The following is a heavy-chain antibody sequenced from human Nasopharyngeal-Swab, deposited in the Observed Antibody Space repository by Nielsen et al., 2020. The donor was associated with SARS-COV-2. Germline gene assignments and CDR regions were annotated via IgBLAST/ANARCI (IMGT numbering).Heavy chain of an antibody. Sequence: SCAASEFTFSNSWNSWVRPPPEKGLEWVGIIQNKTDAGTTDYAAPMKSSITISRDDSKNTLYLQMNSLKTEDTAVYYCTTDSKRLRQWLVLDYYYMDVWGKGTTVTVSS. CDR1: EFTFSNSW. D-gene: IGHD6-19*01. V-gene: IGHV3-15*01. CDR3: TTDSKRLRQWLVLDYYYMDV. J-gene: IGHJ6*03. CDR2: IQNKTDAGTT.